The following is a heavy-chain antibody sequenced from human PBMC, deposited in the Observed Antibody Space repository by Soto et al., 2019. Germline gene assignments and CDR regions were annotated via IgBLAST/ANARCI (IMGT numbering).Heavy chain of an antibody. CDR3: ASGLTTSPHY. D-gene: IGHD2-2*01. CDR2: ITWNSGSI. Sequence: GGSLRLSCAASGFTLHESSMHWVRQAPGKGLEWVSSITWNSGSIIYADSVKGRFTISRDNGKKSLYLQMQSLRPEDTALYYCASGLTTSPHYWGQGSLVTVTS. J-gene: IGHJ4*02. CDR1: GFTLHESS. V-gene: IGHV3-9*01.